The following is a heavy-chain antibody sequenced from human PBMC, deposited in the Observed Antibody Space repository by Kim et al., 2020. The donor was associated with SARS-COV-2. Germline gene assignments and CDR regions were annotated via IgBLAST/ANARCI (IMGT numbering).Heavy chain of an antibody. CDR1: GYSFTSYW. J-gene: IGHJ6*02. CDR2: IDPSDSYT. Sequence: GESLKISCKGSGYSFTSYWISWVRQMPGKGLEWMGRIDPSDSYTNYSPSFQGHVTISADKSISTAYLQWSSLKASDTAMYYCARQSYYYDSSAHYYYGMDVWGQGTTVTVSS. D-gene: IGHD3-22*01. CDR3: ARQSYYYDSSAHYYYGMDV. V-gene: IGHV5-10-1*01.